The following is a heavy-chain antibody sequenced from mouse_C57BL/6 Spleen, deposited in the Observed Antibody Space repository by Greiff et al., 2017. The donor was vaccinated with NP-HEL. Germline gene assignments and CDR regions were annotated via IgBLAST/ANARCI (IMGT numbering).Heavy chain of an antibody. D-gene: IGHD1-1*01. CDR1: GFTFSSYA. CDR2: ISSGGDYI. CDR3: TRAGYYGSRRYFDV. Sequence: EVQVVESGEGLVKPGGSLKLSYAASGFTFSSYAMSWVRQTPEKRLEWVAYISSGGDYIYYADTVKGRFTISRDNARNTLYLQMSSLKSEDTAMYYCTRAGYYGSRRYFDVWGTGTTVTVSS. V-gene: IGHV5-9-1*02. J-gene: IGHJ1*03.